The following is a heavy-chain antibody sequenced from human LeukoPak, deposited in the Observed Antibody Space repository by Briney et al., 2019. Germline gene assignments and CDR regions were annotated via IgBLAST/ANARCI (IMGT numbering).Heavy chain of an antibody. Sequence: DPSETLSLTRTVSGGSISSSNYFWGWVRQPPGKGLEWIGTISYSGTTHDNPSLKSRVIISVDTSKKQFSLRLSSVTAADTAAYYCARDSGSNRGSSDDYWGQGTLVTVSS. CDR2: ISYSGTT. D-gene: IGHD1-26*01. CDR1: GGSISSSNYF. V-gene: IGHV4-39*07. CDR3: ARDSGSNRGSSDDY. J-gene: IGHJ4*02.